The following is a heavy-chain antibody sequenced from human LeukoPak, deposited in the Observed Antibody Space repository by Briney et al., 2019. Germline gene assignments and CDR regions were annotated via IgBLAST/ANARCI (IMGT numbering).Heavy chain of an antibody. CDR2: ISAYNGNT. V-gene: IGHV1-18*01. Sequence: ASVKVSSKASGYTFTSYGISWVRQAPGQGLEWMGWISAYNGNTNYAQKLQGRVTMTTDTSTSTAYMELRSLRSDDTAVYYCARDRLNIVVVPAGRNDAFDIWGQGTMVTVSS. CDR1: GYTFTSYG. D-gene: IGHD2-2*01. J-gene: IGHJ3*02. CDR3: ARDRLNIVVVPAGRNDAFDI.